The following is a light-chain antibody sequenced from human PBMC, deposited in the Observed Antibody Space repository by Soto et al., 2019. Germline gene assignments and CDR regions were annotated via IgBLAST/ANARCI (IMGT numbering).Light chain of an antibody. CDR3: QQYDNLPLT. Sequence: DIQMTQSPSSLSASVGDRVTITCQARQDISNYLNWYQQKPGKAPKLLIYDATNLETGVPSRFSGSGSGTAFTFSISSLQPEDIATYYCQQYDNLPLTFGPGTKVDIK. J-gene: IGKJ3*01. CDR1: QDISNY. CDR2: DAT. V-gene: IGKV1-33*01.